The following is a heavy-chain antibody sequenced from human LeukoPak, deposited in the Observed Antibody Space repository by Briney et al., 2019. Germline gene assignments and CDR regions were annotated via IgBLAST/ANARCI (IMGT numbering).Heavy chain of an antibody. CDR2: VIPILGIA. J-gene: IGHJ3*02. CDR3: ARRDIVVVPAARDAFGI. D-gene: IGHD2-2*01. Sequence: ASVKVSCKASGGAFSSYTISWVRQAPGQGLEWMGRVIPILGIANYAQKFQGRVTITADKSTSTAYMELSSLRSEDTAVYYCARRDIVVVPAARDAFGIWGQGTMVTVSS. CDR1: GGAFSSYT. V-gene: IGHV1-69*02.